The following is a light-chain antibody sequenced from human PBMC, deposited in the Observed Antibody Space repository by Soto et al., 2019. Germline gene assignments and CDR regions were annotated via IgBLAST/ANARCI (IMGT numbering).Light chain of an antibody. J-gene: IGKJ3*01. V-gene: IGKV1-27*01. CDR3: QKYDRAPFS. CDR2: AAS. Sequence: DIQMTQSPASLSASVGDRVTFTCRASQGIGNFLAWYQLKPGRLPQLLIYAASTLESGVPSRFSGSGSGTDFTLTIGNLQPADVAIYYCQKYDRAPFSFGPGTKVHI. CDR1: QGIGNF.